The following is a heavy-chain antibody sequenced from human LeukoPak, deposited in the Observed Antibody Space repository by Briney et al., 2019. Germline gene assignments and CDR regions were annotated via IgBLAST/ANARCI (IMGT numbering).Heavy chain of an antibody. J-gene: IGHJ3*02. CDR1: GYTFTSYY. V-gene: IGHV1-46*01. Sequence: ASVKVSCKASGYTFTSYYMHWVRQAPGQGLEWMGIINPSGGSTSYAQKFQGRVTMTRDTSTSTVYMELSSLRSEDTAVYYCARGPFDYVWGSYRPDAFDIWGQGTMVTVSS. D-gene: IGHD3-16*02. CDR2: INPSGGST. CDR3: ARGPFDYVWGSYRPDAFDI.